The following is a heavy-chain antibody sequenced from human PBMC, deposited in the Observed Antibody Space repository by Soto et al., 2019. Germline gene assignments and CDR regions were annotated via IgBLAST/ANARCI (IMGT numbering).Heavy chain of an antibody. J-gene: IGHJ4*02. D-gene: IGHD6-19*01. V-gene: IGHV1-69*06. CDR1: GGTFSSYT. Sequence: QVLLVQSGAEVKKPGSSVKVSCKASGGTFSSYTINWVRQAPGQGLEWMGGIIPIFYTTNCAQKFQGRVTITADKSTSTAYMELSSLRSEDTAVYYCASRNSGNDYWGQGTLVTVSS. CDR3: ASRNSGNDY. CDR2: IIPIFYTT.